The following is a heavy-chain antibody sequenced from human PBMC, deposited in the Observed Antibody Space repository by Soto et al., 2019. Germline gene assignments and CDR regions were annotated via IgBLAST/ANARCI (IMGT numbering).Heavy chain of an antibody. D-gene: IGHD3-16*02. CDR2: ISYSGNT. CDR1: GGSISSGDYY. J-gene: IGHJ4*02. CDR3: ARTNYDYIWGSYRFDY. Sequence: KTSETLSLTCTVSGGSISSGDYYWSWIRQPPGKGLEWIGYISYSGNTYYNPSLKSRVTIPVDTSKNHFSLKLSSVTAADTAVYYCARTNYDYIWGSYRFDYWGQGTLVTVSS. V-gene: IGHV4-30-4*01.